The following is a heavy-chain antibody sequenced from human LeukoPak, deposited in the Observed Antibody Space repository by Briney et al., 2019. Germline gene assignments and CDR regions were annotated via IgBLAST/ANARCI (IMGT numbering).Heavy chain of an antibody. CDR3: ARERVNYDFWSGVPDFDP. J-gene: IGHJ5*02. D-gene: IGHD3-3*01. Sequence: PSETLSLTCTVSGGSISSYYWSWIRLPAGKGLEWIGRIYTSGSTNYNPSLKSRVTMSVDTSKNQFSLKLSSVTAADTAVYYCARERVNYDFWSGVPDFDPWGQGTLVTVSS. V-gene: IGHV4-4*07. CDR1: GGSISSYY. CDR2: IYTSGST.